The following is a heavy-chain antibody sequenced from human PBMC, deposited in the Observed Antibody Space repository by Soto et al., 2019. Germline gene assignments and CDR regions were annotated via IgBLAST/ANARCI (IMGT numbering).Heavy chain of an antibody. CDR1: GYTFTSYA. J-gene: IGHJ4*02. V-gene: IGHV1-3*01. CDR3: ARSRQLQLWRFDY. D-gene: IGHD5-18*01. CDR2: INAGNGNT. Sequence: ASVKVSCQASGYTFTSYAMHWVRQAPGQRLEWMGWINAGNGNTKYSQKFQGRVTITRDTSASTAYMELSSLRSEDTAVYYCARSRQLQLWRFDYWGQGTLVTVSS.